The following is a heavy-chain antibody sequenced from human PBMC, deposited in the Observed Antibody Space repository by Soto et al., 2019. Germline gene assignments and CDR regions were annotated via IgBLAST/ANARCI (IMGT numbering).Heavy chain of an antibody. Sequence: QVQLVEFGGGVVQPGGSLSLSCAASGFRFSGHGMHWVRQAPGKGLEWVTFIGFDGTKKDYIDSVKGRFTVSRDNSRNTLFLQMNSLRAEDTAVYFWARFTGTGSDTPGRIDSWGQGILVTVSS. J-gene: IGHJ4*02. CDR2: IGFDGTKK. CDR1: GFRFSGHG. CDR3: ARFTGTGSDTPGRIDS. V-gene: IGHV3-30*19. D-gene: IGHD3-10*01.